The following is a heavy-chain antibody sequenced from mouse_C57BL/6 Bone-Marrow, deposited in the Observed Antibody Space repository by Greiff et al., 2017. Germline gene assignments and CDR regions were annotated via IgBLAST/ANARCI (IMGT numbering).Heavy chain of an antibody. V-gene: IGHV1-4*01. CDR1: GYTFTSYT. CDR2: INPSSGYT. Sequence: VQLQQSGAELARPGASVKMSCKASGYTFTSYTMHWVKQRPGQGLEWIGYINPSSGYTKYNQKFKDKATLTADKSSSTAYMQLRSLTSEDAAVYYSLRGYFDVWGTGTTVTVSS. CDR3: LRGYFDV. J-gene: IGHJ1*03. D-gene: IGHD1-1*01.